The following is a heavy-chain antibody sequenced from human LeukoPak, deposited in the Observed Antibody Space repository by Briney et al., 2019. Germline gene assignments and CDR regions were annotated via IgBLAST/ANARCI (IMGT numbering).Heavy chain of an antibody. V-gene: IGHV3-20*04. D-gene: IGHD1-26*01. J-gene: IGHJ4*02. CDR3: ASGGIYYGAAFDF. CDR1: GFTFSSYW. CDR2: INWNGGST. Sequence: GGSLRLSCAASGFTFSSYWMSWVRQAPGKGLEWVSGINWNGGSTGYADSVKGRFTISRDNAKNSLYLQMNSLRAEDTALYYCASGGIYYGAAFDFWGQGTLVTVSS.